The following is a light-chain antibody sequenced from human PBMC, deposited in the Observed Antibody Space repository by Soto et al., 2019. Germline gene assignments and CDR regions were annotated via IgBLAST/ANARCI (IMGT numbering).Light chain of an antibody. V-gene: IGLV1-44*01. J-gene: IGLJ1*01. CDR2: SNN. Sequence: QSVLTQPPSASGTPGQRVTISCSGSSSNIGSNTVNWYQHLPGTAPKLLIYSNNQRPSGVPDRFSGSKSGTSASLAISGLPSEDEADYYCAAWDDSLNGRYVFGTGTKLTVL. CDR3: AAWDDSLNGRYV. CDR1: SSNIGSNT.